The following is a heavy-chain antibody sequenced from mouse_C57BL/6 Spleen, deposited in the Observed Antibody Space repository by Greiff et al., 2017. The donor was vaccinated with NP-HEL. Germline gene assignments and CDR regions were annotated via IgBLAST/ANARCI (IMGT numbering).Heavy chain of an antibody. CDR3: ARGLFDY. CDR1: GFTFRDYG. J-gene: IGHJ2*01. Sequence: EVKLVESGGGLVKPGGSLKLSCAASGFTFRDYGMHWVRQAPAKGLEWVAYISSGSSTIYYADTVKGRFTISRDNAKNTLFLQMTSLRSEDTAMYYCARGLFDYWGQGTTRTVSS. V-gene: IGHV5-17*01. CDR2: ISSGSSTI.